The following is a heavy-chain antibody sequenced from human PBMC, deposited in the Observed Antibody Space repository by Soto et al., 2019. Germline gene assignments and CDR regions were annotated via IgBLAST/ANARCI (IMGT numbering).Heavy chain of an antibody. CDR2: IHYSGTT. CDR1: GGSISGGGYY. CDR3: ARAWTATAGWAKWFDL. J-gene: IGHJ5*02. V-gene: IGHV4-31*03. D-gene: IGHD6-13*01. Sequence: QVQLQESGPGLVEPSQTLSLTCTVSGGSISGGGYYWSWIRQHPGKGLEWIGYIHYSGTTYYNPSLKRRLTISVDTSKTQFSLKLSSVTAADTAVYYCARAWTATAGWAKWFDLWGQGTLVTVSS.